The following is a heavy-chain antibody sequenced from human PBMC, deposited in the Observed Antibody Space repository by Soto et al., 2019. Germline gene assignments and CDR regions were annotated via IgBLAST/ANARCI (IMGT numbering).Heavy chain of an antibody. Sequence: QVHLQESGPGLVKPSETLSLTCTVSGGSVSSGNYYWSWIRQPPGKGLEWIGYIYYNGFTKYNPSLESRVTISVDASKNQRPLRLSSVTAADTAVYYCARGVADSSGYKQGYWGPGKLVNASS. J-gene: IGHJ4*02. V-gene: IGHV4-61*01. CDR1: GGSVSSGNYY. CDR3: ARGVADSSGYKQGY. D-gene: IGHD3-22*01. CDR2: IYYNGFT.